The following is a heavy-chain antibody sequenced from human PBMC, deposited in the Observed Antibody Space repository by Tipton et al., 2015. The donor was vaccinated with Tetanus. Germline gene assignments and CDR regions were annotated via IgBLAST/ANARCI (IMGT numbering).Heavy chain of an antibody. CDR2: SWYDGTDK. Sequence: SLRLSCAASGFIFSSYGIHWVRQAPGKGLEWLAVSWYDGTDKYYADSVKGRFTSSRDNSKNTLYLQMNSLRAEDTALYYCAREADCSGGSCFSGDFDTWGQGTQVTVSS. CDR1: GFIFSSYG. V-gene: IGHV3-33*01. J-gene: IGHJ4*02. CDR3: AREADCSGGSCFSGDFDT. D-gene: IGHD2-15*01.